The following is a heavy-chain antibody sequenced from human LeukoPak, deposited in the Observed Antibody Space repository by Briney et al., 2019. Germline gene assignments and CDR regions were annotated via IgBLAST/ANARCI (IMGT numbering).Heavy chain of an antibody. CDR1: GYTFTSYA. Sequence: WASVKVSCKASGYTFTSYAMHWVRQAPGQGLEWMGRINPNNGGTNYAQKFQGRVTMTGDTSISTAYMELSSLRSDDTAVYYCTRESGSYHGNDYWGQGTLVTVSS. D-gene: IGHD1-26*01. J-gene: IGHJ4*02. V-gene: IGHV1-2*06. CDR3: TRESGSYHGNDY. CDR2: INPNNGGT.